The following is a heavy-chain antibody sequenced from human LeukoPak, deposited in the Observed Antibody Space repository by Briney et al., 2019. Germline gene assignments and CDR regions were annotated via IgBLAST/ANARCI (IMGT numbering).Heavy chain of an antibody. V-gene: IGHV3-23*01. CDR1: KFTFNNYA. J-gene: IGHJ4*02. CDR3: AKGLRGYSYGPYYFDY. D-gene: IGHD5-18*01. Sequence: GGSLRLSCLASKFTFNNYAMTWVRQAPGKGLEWVSAISGSGGSTYYADSVKGRFTISRDNSKNTLYLQMNSLRAEDTAVYYCAKGLRGYSYGPYYFDYWGQGTLVTVSS. CDR2: ISGSGGST.